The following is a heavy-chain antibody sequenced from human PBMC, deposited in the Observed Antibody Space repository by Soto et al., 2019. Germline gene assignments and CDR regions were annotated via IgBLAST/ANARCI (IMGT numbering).Heavy chain of an antibody. CDR2: IYPGDSDT. CDR1: GYSFTSYW. D-gene: IGHD1-1*01. Sequence: GESLKIACKGSGYSFTSYWIGWVRQMPGKGLEWMGIIYPGDSDTRYSPSFQGQVTISADKNISTAYLQWGSLKASDTAMYYCAIHQGRWWKDELDSWGQGTLVTVSS. V-gene: IGHV5-51*01. J-gene: IGHJ4*02. CDR3: AIHQGRWWKDELDS.